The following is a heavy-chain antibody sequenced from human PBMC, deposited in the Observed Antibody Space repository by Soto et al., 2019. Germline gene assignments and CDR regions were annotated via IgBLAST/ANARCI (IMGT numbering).Heavy chain of an antibody. Sequence: QVQLVQSGAEVRKPGASVKVSCRQSGKTFNTYYLHWLRQXXGXXXEWMGEINPSGGGPTYAQKFLGRVTVTRATYTTTVFMELSSLRSDDTAVYYCARGGHIAVVTASFDNWGQGTLVTVSS. V-gene: IGHV1-46*02. CDR3: ARGGHIAVVTASFDN. CDR1: GKTFNTYY. J-gene: IGHJ4*02. D-gene: IGHD2-21*02. CDR2: INPSGGGP.